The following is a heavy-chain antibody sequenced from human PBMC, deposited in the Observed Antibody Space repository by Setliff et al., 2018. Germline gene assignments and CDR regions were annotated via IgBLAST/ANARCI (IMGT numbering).Heavy chain of an antibody. CDR2: ISGYNGNI. J-gene: IGHJ6*03. CDR1: GYTFISYG. Sequence: ASVKVSCKTSGYTFISYGISWVRQAPGQGLEWMGWISGYNGNIDYAQNFQGRVTMTTDTSTSTAYMELRSLRSDDTAVYYCARGPWKHSAYYYYYMDVWGKGTTVTVSS. D-gene: IGHD1-1*01. CDR3: ARGPWKHSAYYYYYMDV. V-gene: IGHV1-18*01.